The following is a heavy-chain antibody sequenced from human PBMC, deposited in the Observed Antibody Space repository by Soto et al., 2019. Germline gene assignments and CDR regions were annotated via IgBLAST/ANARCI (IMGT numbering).Heavy chain of an antibody. D-gene: IGHD3-9*01. J-gene: IGHJ4*02. V-gene: IGHV3-23*01. CDR2: SYSTGGT. Sequence: PVGSLRLSCAASGFTLGKYTMGWVRQAPGKGLEWVAESYSTGGTEYADSVKGRFTISRDNSKNTLFLQMNSLGVEDTALYYCARDREPDGIWTFDSWGQGTLVTVSS. CDR1: GFTLGKYT. CDR3: ARDREPDGIWTFDS.